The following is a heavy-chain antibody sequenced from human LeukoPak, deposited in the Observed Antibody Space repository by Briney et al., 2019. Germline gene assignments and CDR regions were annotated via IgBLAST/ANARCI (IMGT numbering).Heavy chain of an antibody. J-gene: IGHJ4*02. CDR3: ARYTVARRYFDY. CDR1: GGSISSGTYY. V-gene: IGHV4-61*02. Sequence: SETLSLTCTLSGGSISSGTYYWTWIRQPAGKGLEWIGRIYTSGSTNYNPSLKSRVTISVDTSKNQFSLKLSSVTAADTAVYYCARYTVARRYFDYWGQGTLVTVSS. CDR2: IYTSGST. D-gene: IGHD6-19*01.